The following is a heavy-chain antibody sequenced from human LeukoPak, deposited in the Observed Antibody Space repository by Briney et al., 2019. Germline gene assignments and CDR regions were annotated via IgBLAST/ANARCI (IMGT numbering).Heavy chain of an antibody. D-gene: IGHD3-16*02. Sequence: GGSLRLSYAASGFTFSSYWMHWVRQAPGKGLVWVSRINSDGSSTSYADSVKGRFTISRDNAKNTLYLQMNSLRAEDTAVYYCARDGYDYVWASYRPHDAFDIWGQGTMVTVSS. CDR3: ARDGYDYVWASYRPHDAFDI. CDR2: INSDGSST. V-gene: IGHV3-74*01. J-gene: IGHJ3*02. CDR1: GFTFSSYW.